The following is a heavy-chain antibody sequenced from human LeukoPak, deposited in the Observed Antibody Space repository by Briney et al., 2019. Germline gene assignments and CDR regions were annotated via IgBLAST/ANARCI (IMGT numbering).Heavy chain of an antibody. CDR2: INHSGST. J-gene: IGHJ3*02. V-gene: IGHV4-34*01. CDR1: GGSFSGYY. Sequence: SETLSLTCAVYGGSFSGYYWSWIRQPPGKGLEWIGEINHSGSTNYNPSLKSRVTISVDTSKNQFSLKLSSVTAADTAVYYCAREVPSYYYDSSGYYFGDAFGIWGQGTMVTVSS. D-gene: IGHD3-22*01. CDR3: AREVPSYYYDSSGYYFGDAFGI.